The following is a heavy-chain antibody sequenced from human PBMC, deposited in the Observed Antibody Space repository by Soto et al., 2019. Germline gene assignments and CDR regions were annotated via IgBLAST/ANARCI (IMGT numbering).Heavy chain of an antibody. CDR1: GFTFSKAW. V-gene: IGHV3-15*01. D-gene: IGHD3-10*01. J-gene: IGHJ6*02. Sequence: GGSLRLSCAASGFTFSKAWMSWVRQAPGKGLEWVGRIKSKTDGGTTDYAAPVKGRFTISRDDSKNTLYLQMNSLKTEDTAVYYCTTDGRPMVPDYYYYGMDVWGQGTTVTVSS. CDR2: IKSKTDGGTT. CDR3: TTDGRPMVPDYYYYGMDV.